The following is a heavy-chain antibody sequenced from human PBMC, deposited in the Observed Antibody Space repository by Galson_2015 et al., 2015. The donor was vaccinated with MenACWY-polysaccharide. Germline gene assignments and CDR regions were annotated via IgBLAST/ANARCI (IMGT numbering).Heavy chain of an antibody. V-gene: IGHV3-30*02. CDR2: IQHDGSKI. J-gene: IGHJ3*02. CDR3: AREGSRIVFHAFDT. CDR1: GSRFSHSG. Sequence: SLRLSCAASGSRFSHSGMHWVRQAPGKGLAWVALIQHDGSKIEYADSVKGRFTISRDNSKNTLFLEMNSLGAEDTAVYYCAREGSRIVFHAFDTWGQGTMVTVSS. D-gene: IGHD6-13*01.